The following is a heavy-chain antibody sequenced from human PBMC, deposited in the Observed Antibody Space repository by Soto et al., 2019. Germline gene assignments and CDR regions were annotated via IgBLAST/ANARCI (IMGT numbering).Heavy chain of an antibody. D-gene: IGHD2-8*01. CDR2: TSYTVKT. V-gene: IGHV4-59*02. CDR1: GGSVTSHH. J-gene: IGHJ1*01. CDR3: ARDMHAGSPHYFHX. Sequence: ETLSLTCFVAGGSVTSHHWGWIRQFPGQGLEWIAYTSYTVKTNYNPSLHSRVTISLDTSKNQLYLKLTSMTAADTAVYYCARDMHAGSPHYFHXLGQGTLVTVSX.